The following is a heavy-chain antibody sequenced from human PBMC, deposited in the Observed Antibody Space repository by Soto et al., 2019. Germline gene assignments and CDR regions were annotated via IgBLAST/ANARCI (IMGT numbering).Heavy chain of an antibody. V-gene: IGHV3-21*01. CDR1: GFTFSSYS. J-gene: IGHJ4*02. Sequence: GSLRLSCAASGFTFSSYSMNWVRQAPGKGLEWVSSISSSSSYIYYADSVKGRFTISRDNAKNSLYLQMNSLRAEDTAVYYCARGGKWELLRVIIDYWGQGTLVIVSS. CDR3: ARGGKWELLRVIIDY. D-gene: IGHD1-26*01. CDR2: ISSSSSYI.